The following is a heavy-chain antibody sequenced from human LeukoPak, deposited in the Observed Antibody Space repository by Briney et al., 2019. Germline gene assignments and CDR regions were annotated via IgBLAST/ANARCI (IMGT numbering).Heavy chain of an antibody. CDR3: AKDPRRGLWLPPPLFDY. CDR1: GFTFSSYA. J-gene: IGHJ4*02. Sequence: GGSLRLSCAASGFTFSSYAMSWVRQAPGKGLEWVSAISGSGGSTYYADSVKGRFTISRDNSKNTLYLQMNSLRAEDTAVYYCAKDPRRGLWLPPPLFDYWGQGTLVTVSS. CDR2: ISGSGGST. V-gene: IGHV3-23*01. D-gene: IGHD5-18*01.